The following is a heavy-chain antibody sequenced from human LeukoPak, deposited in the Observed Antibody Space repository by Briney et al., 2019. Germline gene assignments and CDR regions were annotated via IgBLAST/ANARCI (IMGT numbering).Heavy chain of an antibody. Sequence: GASVKVSCKASGYTFTNFYMHWVRQAPGQGLEWMGIIYPGGGSTSYAQKFQGRVTMTTDTSTSTAYMELRSLRSDDTAVYYCARGHEDYYYMDVWGKGTTVTISS. CDR1: GYTFTNFY. CDR2: IYPGGGST. CDR3: ARGHEDYYYMDV. V-gene: IGHV1-46*01. J-gene: IGHJ6*03.